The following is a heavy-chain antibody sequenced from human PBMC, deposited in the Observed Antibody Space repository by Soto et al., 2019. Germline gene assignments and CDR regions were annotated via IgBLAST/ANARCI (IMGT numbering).Heavy chain of an antibody. V-gene: IGHV5-10-1*01. CDR1: GYSFTSYW. Sequence: GEALKISCKGSGYSFTSYWISWVRQMPGKGLEWMGRIDPSDSYTNYSPSFQGHVTISADKSISTAYLQWSSLKASDTAMYYCARPGLLWFGEITPGKPDYYAMDVWGQGTTVTVSS. CDR3: ARPGLLWFGEITPGKPDYYAMDV. CDR2: IDPSDSYT. D-gene: IGHD3-10*01. J-gene: IGHJ6*02.